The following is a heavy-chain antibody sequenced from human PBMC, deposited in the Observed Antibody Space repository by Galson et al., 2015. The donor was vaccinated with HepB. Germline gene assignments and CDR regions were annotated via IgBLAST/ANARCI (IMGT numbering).Heavy chain of an antibody. J-gene: IGHJ4*02. V-gene: IGHV3-21*01. Sequence: SLRLSCAASGFTFSSYSMNWVRQAPGKGLEWVSSISSSSSYIYYADSVKGRFSISRDNAKNSLYLQMNSLRAEDTAVYYCARGDGSLDGLTGYWGQGTLVTVSS. CDR2: ISSSSSYI. D-gene: IGHD5-24*01. CDR1: GFTFSSYS. CDR3: ARGDGSLDGLTGY.